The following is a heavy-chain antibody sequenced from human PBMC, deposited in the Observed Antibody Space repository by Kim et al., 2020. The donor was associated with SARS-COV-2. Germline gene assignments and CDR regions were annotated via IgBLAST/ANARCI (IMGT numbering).Heavy chain of an antibody. D-gene: IGHD4-4*01. CDR1: GGSISSYY. V-gene: IGHV4-59*08. CDR3: ARLRLHAYYYYMDV. Sequence: SETLSLTCTVSGGSISSYYWSWIRQPPGKGLEWIGYIYYSGSTNYNPSLKSRVTISVDTSKNQFSLKLSSVTAADTAVYYCARLRLHAYYYYMDVWGKGTTVTVSS. CDR2: IYYSGST. J-gene: IGHJ6*03.